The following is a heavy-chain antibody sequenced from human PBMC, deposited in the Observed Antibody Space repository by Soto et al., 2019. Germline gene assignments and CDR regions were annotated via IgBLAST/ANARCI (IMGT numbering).Heavy chain of an antibody. V-gene: IGHV3-33*01. J-gene: IGHJ6*02. Sequence: GGSLRLSCAASGFTFSSYGMHWVRQAPGKGLEWVAVIWYDGSNKYYADSVKGRFTISRDNSKNTLYLQMNSLRAEDTAVYYCARGIEDGSGSWEVYYYYGMDVWGQGTTVTVSS. CDR2: IWYDGSNK. CDR3: ARGIEDGSGSWEVYYYYGMDV. D-gene: IGHD3-10*01. CDR1: GFTFSSYG.